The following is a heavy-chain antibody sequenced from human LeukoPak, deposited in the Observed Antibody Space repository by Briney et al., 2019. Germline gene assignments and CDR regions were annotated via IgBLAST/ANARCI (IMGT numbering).Heavy chain of an antibody. Sequence: SETLSLTCTVSGGSISSSSYYWSWIRQHPGTGLEWIGYIYYSGSTYYNPSLKSRVTISVDTSKNQFSLKLSSVTAADTAVYYCARSQDCSSTSCYVGFDYWGQGTLVTVSS. CDR1: GGSISSSSYY. V-gene: IGHV4-31*03. D-gene: IGHD2-2*01. CDR2: IYYSGST. CDR3: ARSQDCSSTSCYVGFDY. J-gene: IGHJ4*02.